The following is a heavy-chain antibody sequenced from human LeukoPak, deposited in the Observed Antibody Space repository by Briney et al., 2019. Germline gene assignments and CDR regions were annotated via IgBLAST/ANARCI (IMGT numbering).Heavy chain of an antibody. CDR1: GFTFSDSA. CDR2: IRSKANNYAT. D-gene: IGHD1-1*01. V-gene: IGHV3-73*01. J-gene: IGHJ2*01. CDR3: TVHEGTRYFDL. Sequence: PGGSLRLSCAASGFTFSDSAIPWVRQASGKGLEWIGRIRSKANNYATAYAASVTGRFTISRDDSKNTAYLQMNSLKTEDTAVYYCTVHEGTRYFDLWGRGTLVTVSS.